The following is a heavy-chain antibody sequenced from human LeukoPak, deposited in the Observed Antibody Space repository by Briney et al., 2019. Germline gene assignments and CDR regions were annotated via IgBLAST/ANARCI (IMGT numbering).Heavy chain of an antibody. V-gene: IGHV5-51*01. J-gene: IGHJ5*02. Sequence: GAPLKIPCKGFGYSFPSYWIGWVRQLPGKGLEWMGVIYPGVSETRYSPSIQGKVAISADKSNRTAYQQWSSLKASDTAMYYCARQLGVVTLYNMFDPWVEGALVTDSS. CDR2: IYPGVSET. CDR1: GYSFPSYW. CDR3: ARQLGVVTLYNMFDP. D-gene: IGHD3-3*01.